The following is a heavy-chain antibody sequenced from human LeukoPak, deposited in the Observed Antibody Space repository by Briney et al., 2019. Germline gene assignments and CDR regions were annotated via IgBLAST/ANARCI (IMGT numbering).Heavy chain of an antibody. CDR1: GGSFSGYF. Sequence: PSETLSLTCAVYGGSFSGYFWTWIRQPPGKGLEWIGYISYSGSTNYNPSLKSRVTISVDTSKNQFSLKLSSVTAADTAVYYCASGAHGDSFDYWGQGTLVTVSS. D-gene: IGHD4-17*01. V-gene: IGHV4-59*01. CDR3: ASGAHGDSFDY. CDR2: ISYSGST. J-gene: IGHJ4*02.